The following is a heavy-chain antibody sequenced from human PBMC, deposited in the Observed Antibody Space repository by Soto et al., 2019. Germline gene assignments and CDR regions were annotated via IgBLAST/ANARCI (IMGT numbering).Heavy chain of an antibody. J-gene: IGHJ6*03. Sequence: GGSLRLSCAASGFTFRNYAMSWVRQAPGKGLEWVSAISGNSISTYYAHSVKGRFSISRDNSKNTLYLQMNSLIAEDTAVYYCAKSSGYCGGGSCYTYYYYMDVWGKGTTVTVSS. D-gene: IGHD2-15*01. V-gene: IGHV3-23*01. CDR3: AKSSGYCGGGSCYTYYYYMDV. CDR2: ISGNSIST. CDR1: GFTFRNYA.